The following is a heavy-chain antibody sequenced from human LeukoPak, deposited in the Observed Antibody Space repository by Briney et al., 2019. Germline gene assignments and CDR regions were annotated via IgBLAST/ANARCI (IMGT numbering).Heavy chain of an antibody. CDR1: GGSISSYY. CDR2: IYASGNT. V-gene: IGHV4-4*07. Sequence: SETLSLTCTVSGGSISSYYWSWVRQPAGKGLEWIGRIYASGNTNYNPSLKGRVTMTVDTSKNQFSLNLSSVTAADTAVYYCARDDGYNYIDYWGQGTLVTVSS. CDR3: ARDDGYNYIDY. D-gene: IGHD5-24*01. J-gene: IGHJ4*02.